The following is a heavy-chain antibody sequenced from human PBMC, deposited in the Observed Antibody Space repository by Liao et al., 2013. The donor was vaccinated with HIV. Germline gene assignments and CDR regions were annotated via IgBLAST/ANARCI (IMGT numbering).Heavy chain of an antibody. D-gene: IGHD7-27*01. CDR2: IYTSGST. CDR1: GGSISSGSYY. V-gene: IGHV4-61*02. CDR3: ARFNWGSSYYFDY. J-gene: IGHJ4*02. Sequence: QVQLQESGPGLVKPSQTLSLTCTVSGGSISSGSYYWSWIRQPAGKGLEWIGRIYTSGSTNYNPSLKSRVTISIDTSKNQFSLKLSSVTAADTAVYYCARFNWGSSYYFDYWGQGTLVTVSS.